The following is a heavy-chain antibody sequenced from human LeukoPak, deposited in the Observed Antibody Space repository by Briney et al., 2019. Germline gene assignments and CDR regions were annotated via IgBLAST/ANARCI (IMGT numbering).Heavy chain of an antibody. CDR3: ARDFFDYSNYYYYGMDV. J-gene: IGHJ6*02. CDR2: ISYDGSNK. Sequence: GGSLRLSCAASGFTFSSYAMHWVRQAPGKGLEWVAVISYDGSNKYYADSVKGRFTISRDNSKNTLCLQMNSLRAEDTAVYYCARDFFDYSNYYYYGMDVWGQGTTVTVSS. V-gene: IGHV3-30-3*01. D-gene: IGHD4-11*01. CDR1: GFTFSSYA.